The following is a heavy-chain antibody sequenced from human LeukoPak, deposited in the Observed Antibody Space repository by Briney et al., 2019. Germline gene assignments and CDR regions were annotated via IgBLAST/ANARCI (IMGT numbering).Heavy chain of an antibody. J-gene: IGHJ4*02. CDR3: ARDQEGFDY. CDR1: GGTFSSYA. V-gene: IGHV1-46*01. CDR2: IYPRDSST. Sequence: ASVKVSCTASGGTFSSYAISWVRRAPGQGLEWMGMIYPRDSSTSYAQKFQGRVTVTRDTSTSTVHMELSGLRSEDTAVYYCARDQEGFDYWGQGTLVTVSS.